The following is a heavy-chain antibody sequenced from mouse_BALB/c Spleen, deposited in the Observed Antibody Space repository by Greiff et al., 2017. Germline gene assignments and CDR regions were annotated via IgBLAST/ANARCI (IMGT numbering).Heavy chain of an antibody. CDR1: GFNIKVTY. D-gene: IGHD2-5*01. J-gene: IGHJ3*01. CDR2: IDPANGNT. V-gene: IGHV14-3*02. Sequence: VQLQQSGAELVKPGASVKLSCTASGFNIKVTYMHWVKQRPEQGLEWIGRIDPANGNTKYDPKFQGKATITADTSSNTAYLQLSSLTSEDTAVYYCARSNYGGFAYWGQGTLVTVSA. CDR3: ARSNYGGFAY.